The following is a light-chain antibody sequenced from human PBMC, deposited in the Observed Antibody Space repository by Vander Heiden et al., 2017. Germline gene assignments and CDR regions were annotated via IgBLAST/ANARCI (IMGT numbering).Light chain of an antibody. CDR1: SSDVGGYNY. J-gene: IGLJ3*02. Sequence: QSALTQPASVSGSPGQSITISCTGSSSDVGGYNYVSWYQQHPGKAPKLMIFDVSNRPSGVSNRFSGSKSGNTASLTISGLQTEDEADYYCSSYTGSITWGCGGGTKVTVI. CDR3: SSYTGSITWG. CDR2: DVS. V-gene: IGLV2-14*03.